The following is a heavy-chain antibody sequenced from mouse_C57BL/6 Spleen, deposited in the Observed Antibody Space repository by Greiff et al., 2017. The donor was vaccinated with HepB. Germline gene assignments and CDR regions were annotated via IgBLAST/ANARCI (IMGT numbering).Heavy chain of an antibody. CDR1: GFTFSDYG. D-gene: IGHD1-1*01. CDR2: ISSGSSTI. J-gene: IGHJ2*01. V-gene: IGHV5-17*01. CDR3: ARSHYYGKDY. Sequence: EVMLVESGGGLVKPGGSLKLSCAASGFTFSDYGMHWVRQAPEKGLEWVAYISSGSSTIYYADTVKGRFTISRDNAKNTLFLQMTSLRSEDTAMYYCARSHYYGKDYWGQGTTLTVSS.